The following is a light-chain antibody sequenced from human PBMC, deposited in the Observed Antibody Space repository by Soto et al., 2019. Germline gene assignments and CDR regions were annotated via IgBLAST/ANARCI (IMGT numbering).Light chain of an antibody. CDR3: QLHNSYPT. CDR2: KAS. J-gene: IGKJ4*01. V-gene: IGKV1-5*03. Sequence: DIQMTQSPSTLSASVGDRVTITCRASQSISSWLAWYQQKPGKAPKLLIYKASSLESGVPSRFSGSGSGTEFTLTISSLQPDDFATYYCQLHNSYPTFGGGTKVDIK. CDR1: QSISSW.